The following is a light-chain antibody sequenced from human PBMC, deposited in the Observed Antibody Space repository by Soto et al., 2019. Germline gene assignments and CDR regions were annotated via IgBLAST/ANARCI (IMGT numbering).Light chain of an antibody. Sequence: EIELTQSPATLSVSPGERATLSCRASQSVGTKLAWYQHRPGQAPRLLIYGASTRATGIPPRFSGSESGTEFSLTISSLQSEDFAVYFCQQYNNWPPPYTFGQGTRLEIK. CDR3: QQYNNWPPPYT. V-gene: IGKV3-15*01. CDR1: QSVGTK. J-gene: IGKJ2*01. CDR2: GAS.